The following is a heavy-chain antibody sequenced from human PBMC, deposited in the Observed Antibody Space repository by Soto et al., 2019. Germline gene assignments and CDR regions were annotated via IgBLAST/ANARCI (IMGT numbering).Heavy chain of an antibody. Sequence: SETLSLTCTVSGCSISIGGYYWSWILQRPGKGLEWIGYIYNSGSTYYNPSLKSRVTISVDTSKNQFSLKLSSVTAADTAVYSCARAPYSSGHNDAFDIWGQGTMVTVSS. CDR3: ARAPYSSGHNDAFDI. V-gene: IGHV4-31*03. J-gene: IGHJ3*02. D-gene: IGHD6-25*01. CDR1: GCSISIGGYY. CDR2: IYNSGST.